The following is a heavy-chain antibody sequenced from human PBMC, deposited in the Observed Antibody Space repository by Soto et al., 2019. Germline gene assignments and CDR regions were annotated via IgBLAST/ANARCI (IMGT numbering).Heavy chain of an antibody. CDR1: GFTFSSYA. CDR3: AKPGLTVPGTRYFDR. V-gene: IGHV3-23*05. J-gene: IGHJ4*02. CDR2: IGSDGTAI. D-gene: IGHD6-19*01. Sequence: EVQLLESRGWLVQHGGSLRLSCAASGFTFSSYAMSWVRQAPGKGLEWVSAIGSDGTAIQYADSVKGRFTISKDNSKDTLYLQMNSLRAEDTAVYYCAKPGLTVPGTRYFDRWGQGTLVTVSS.